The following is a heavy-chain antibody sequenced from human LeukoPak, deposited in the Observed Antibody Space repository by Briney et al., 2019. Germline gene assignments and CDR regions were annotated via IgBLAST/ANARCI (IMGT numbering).Heavy chain of an antibody. V-gene: IGHV3-74*01. Sequence: PGGSLRLSCAASGFTFARTWMHWVRQAPEKGLEWVSLINNDGSTTNYADSVKGRYTISRDNAKNTVYLQMNSLRAEDAAVYYCAIGGTYGSGSWGQGTLVTVSS. J-gene: IGHJ4*02. CDR2: INNDGSTT. CDR1: GFTFARTW. CDR3: AIGGTYGSGS. D-gene: IGHD3-10*01.